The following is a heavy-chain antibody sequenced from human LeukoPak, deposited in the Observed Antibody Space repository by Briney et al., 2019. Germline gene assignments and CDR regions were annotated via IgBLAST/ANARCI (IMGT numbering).Heavy chain of an antibody. V-gene: IGHV3-23*01. J-gene: IGHJ4*02. CDR2: NSGSGGSR. CDR3: ARDELSDTNGHSYGTNFDH. Sequence: GGSLRLSCEGSGFTFSSYAMSWVRQAQGKGLEWVSSNSGSGGSRYYGDSVKGRFTVFRDNSRNTLYLQMNSLRAEDTAVYYCARDELSDTNGHSYGTNFDHWAREPWSPSHQ. D-gene: IGHD5-18*01. CDR1: GFTFSSYA.